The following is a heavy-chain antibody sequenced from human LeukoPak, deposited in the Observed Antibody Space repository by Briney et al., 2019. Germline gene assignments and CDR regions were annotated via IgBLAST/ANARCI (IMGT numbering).Heavy chain of an antibody. D-gene: IGHD4-23*01. CDR2: INSDGSST. CDR1: GFTFSSYW. Sequence: GGSLRLSCAASGFTFSSYWMHWVRQAPGKGLVWVSRINSDGSSTSYADSVKGRFTISRDNAKNTLYLQMNSLRAEDTAVYYCARDLNSYGGNFKSWAFDIWGQGTMVTVSS. CDR3: ARDLNSYGGNFKSWAFDI. J-gene: IGHJ3*02. V-gene: IGHV3-74*01.